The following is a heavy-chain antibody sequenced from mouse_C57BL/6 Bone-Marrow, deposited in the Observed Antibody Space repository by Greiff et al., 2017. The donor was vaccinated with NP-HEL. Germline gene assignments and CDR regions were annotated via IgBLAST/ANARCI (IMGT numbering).Heavy chain of an antibody. CDR2: ISSGGSYT. D-gene: IGHD2-5*01. CDR1: GFTFSSYG. V-gene: IGHV5-6*02. CDR3: ARHYYSNYFDY. Sequence: DVMLVESGGDLVKPGGSLKLSCAASGFTFSSYGMSWVRQTPDKRLEWVATISSGGSYTYYPDSVKGRFTISRANAKNTLYLQMSSLKSEDTAMYYCARHYYSNYFDYWGQGTTLTVSS. J-gene: IGHJ2*01.